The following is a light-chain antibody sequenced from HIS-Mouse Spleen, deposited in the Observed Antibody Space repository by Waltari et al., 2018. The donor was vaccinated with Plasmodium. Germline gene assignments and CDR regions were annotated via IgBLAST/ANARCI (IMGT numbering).Light chain of an antibody. Sequence: QSVLTQPPSASGTPGQRVTISCSGSISSIGSNTVNWYQQLPGTAPKLLIHSNDPRPSGVPDRVSGSKSGTSASLAISWLQSGDEADYYCAAWDDSLNGVVFAGGTKLTVL. CDR3: AAWDDSLNGVV. CDR2: SND. J-gene: IGLJ2*01. V-gene: IGLV1-44*01. CDR1: ISSIGSNT.